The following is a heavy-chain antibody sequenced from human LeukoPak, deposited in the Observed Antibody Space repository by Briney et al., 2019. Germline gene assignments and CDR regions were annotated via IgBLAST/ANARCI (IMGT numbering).Heavy chain of an antibody. J-gene: IGHJ4*02. V-gene: IGHV3-11*01. D-gene: IGHD2-2*01. CDR3: AREDIVVVPAAIGYPIS. Sequence: PGGSLRLSCAASGLTFSDYYMSWIRQAPGKGLEWVSYISSSGSTIYYADSVKGRFTISRDNAKNSLYLQMNSLRAEDTAVYYCAREDIVVVPAAIGYPISWGQGTLVTVSS. CDR1: GLTFSDYY. CDR2: ISSSGSTI.